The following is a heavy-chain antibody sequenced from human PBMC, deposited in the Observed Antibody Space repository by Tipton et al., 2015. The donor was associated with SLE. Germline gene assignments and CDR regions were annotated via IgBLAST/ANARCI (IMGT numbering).Heavy chain of an antibody. CDR3: ARSKDDSSGYYLNAFDI. V-gene: IGHV5-51*01. J-gene: IGHJ3*02. CDR2: IYPRDSDT. Sequence: YWSWIRQYPGKGLEWMGIIYPRDSDTRYSPSFQGQVTISADKSISTAYLQWSSLKASDTAMYYCARSKDDSSGYYLNAFDIWGQGTMVTVSS. CDR1: YW. D-gene: IGHD3-22*01.